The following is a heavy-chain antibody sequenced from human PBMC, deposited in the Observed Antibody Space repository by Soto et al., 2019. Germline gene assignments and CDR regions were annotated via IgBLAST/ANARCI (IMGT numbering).Heavy chain of an antibody. J-gene: IGHJ5*02. D-gene: IGHD6-6*01. V-gene: IGHV1-8*01. CDR2: MNPNSGNT. CDR1: GYTFTSYD. Sequence: ASVKVSCKASGYTFTSYDINWVRQATGQGLEWMGWMNPNSGNTGYAQKFQGRVTMTRNTSISTAYMELSSLRSEDTAVYYCARNRMIAAWPLRRSNWFDPWGQGTLVTVYS. CDR3: ARNRMIAAWPLRRSNWFDP.